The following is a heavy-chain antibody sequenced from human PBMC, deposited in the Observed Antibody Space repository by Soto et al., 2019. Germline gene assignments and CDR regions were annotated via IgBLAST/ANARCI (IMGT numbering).Heavy chain of an antibody. CDR3: VAGQYFFDY. D-gene: IGHD6-19*01. Sequence: GGSLRRSCAASGFTFCSYGMEWVRQAPGKGLEWVAVISYDGSNKYYADSVKDRFTISRDNSKSTLYLQMNSLRADDTAVYYCVAGQYFFDYCGQGTLVTVSS. CDR2: ISYDGSNK. J-gene: IGHJ4*02. CDR1: GFTFCSYG. V-gene: IGHV3-30*03.